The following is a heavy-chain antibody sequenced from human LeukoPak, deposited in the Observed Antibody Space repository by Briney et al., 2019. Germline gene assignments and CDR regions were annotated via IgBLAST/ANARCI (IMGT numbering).Heavy chain of an antibody. CDR2: IRYDRSKK. Sequence: GGSLRLSCAASGFTFSSYGMHWVRQAPGKGLEWVAFIRYDRSKKYYADSVKGRFTISRDNSKNTLYLKMNSLRAEDTAVYYCAKEDGSGSYYNHPPYWGQGTLVTVSS. D-gene: IGHD3-10*01. J-gene: IGHJ4*02. CDR1: GFTFSSYG. V-gene: IGHV3-30*02. CDR3: AKEDGSGSYYNHPPY.